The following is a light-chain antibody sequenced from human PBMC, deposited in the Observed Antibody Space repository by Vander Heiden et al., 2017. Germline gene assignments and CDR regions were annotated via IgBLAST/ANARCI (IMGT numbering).Light chain of an antibody. J-gene: IGLJ2*01. CDR3: SSYTSSSTLVV. CDR1: SSDVGRYNY. Sequence: HSALPQRASVSGSTGQSITISCTGTSSDVGRYNYVSWYQHHPGKAPKLMIYDVSNRPSGVSNRFSGSKSGNTASLTISGLQAEDEADYYCSSYTSSSTLVVFGGGTKLTVL. CDR2: DVS. V-gene: IGLV2-14*03.